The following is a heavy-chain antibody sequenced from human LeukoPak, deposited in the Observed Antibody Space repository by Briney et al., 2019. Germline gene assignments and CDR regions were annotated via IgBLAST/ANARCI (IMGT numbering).Heavy chain of an antibody. Sequence: EASVKVSCKASGYTFTGYYMHWVRQAPGQGLEWMGWINPNSGGTNYAQKFQGRVTMTRDTSISTAYMELSRLRSDDTAVYYCARVPHYYGSGSYDYWGQGTLVTVSS. CDR2: INPNSGGT. D-gene: IGHD3-10*01. CDR1: GYTFTGYY. CDR3: ARVPHYYGSGSYDY. J-gene: IGHJ4*02. V-gene: IGHV1-2*02.